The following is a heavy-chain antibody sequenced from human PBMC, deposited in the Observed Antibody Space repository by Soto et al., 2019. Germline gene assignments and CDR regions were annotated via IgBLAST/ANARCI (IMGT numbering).Heavy chain of an antibody. Sequence: PSETLSLTCTVSGGSISSGGYYWSWFRQHPGKGLEWIGYIYYSGSTYYNPSLKSRVTISVDTSKNQFSLKLSSVTAADTAVYYCARDGYGYVSRKYHWFDPWGQGTLVTVSS. CDR2: IYYSGST. V-gene: IGHV4-31*03. CDR3: ARDGYGYVSRKYHWFDP. CDR1: GGSISSGGYY. D-gene: IGHD2-2*01. J-gene: IGHJ5*02.